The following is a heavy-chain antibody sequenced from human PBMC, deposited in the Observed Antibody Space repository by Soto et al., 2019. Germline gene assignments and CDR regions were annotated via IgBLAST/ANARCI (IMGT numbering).Heavy chain of an antibody. CDR2: ISNDGSNK. V-gene: IGHV3-30*18. J-gene: IGHJ3*02. Sequence: QVQLVESGGGVVQPGRSLRLSCAASGFTFSSYAMHWVRQAPGKGLEWVAVISNDGSNKYYGDSVKGRYSISRDNSKITLYLQMNSLRAEDTAVYYCAKKSHTGGWDDAFDIWVQGTMVTVSS. CDR1: GFTFSSYA. CDR3: AKKSHTGGWDDAFDI. D-gene: IGHD6-19*01.